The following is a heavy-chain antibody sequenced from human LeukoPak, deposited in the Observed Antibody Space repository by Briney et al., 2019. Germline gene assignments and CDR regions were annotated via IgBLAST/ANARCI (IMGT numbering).Heavy chain of an antibody. D-gene: IGHD3-10*01. CDR2: IKSKGDGETI. J-gene: IGHJ4*02. CDR1: GFTFTNAW. V-gene: IGHV3-15*01. Sequence: PGGSLRLSCAASGFTFTNAWMSWVRQAPGKGLEWVGRIKSKGDGETIDNAAPVRGRFTMSRDDSKATLYLQMNSLKAEDTAVYYCTTDLGLTMIRGVIVYWGQGALVTVSS. CDR3: TTDLGLTMIRGVIVY.